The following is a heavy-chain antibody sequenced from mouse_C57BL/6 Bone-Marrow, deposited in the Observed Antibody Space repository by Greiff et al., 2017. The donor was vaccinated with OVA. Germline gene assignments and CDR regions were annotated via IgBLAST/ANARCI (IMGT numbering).Heavy chain of an antibody. CDR3: SRNGGLRKCAY. CDR2: IWSGGST. D-gene: IGHD1-3*01. J-gene: IGHJ3*01. V-gene: IGHV2-2*01. Sequence: QVQLQQSGPGLVQPSQSLSITCTVSGFSLTSYGVHWVRQSPGKGLEWMGVIWSGGSTDYHAAFISRLSISKNNSKSQFFFKINSLQADDTSIYYCSRNGGLRKCAYWGQGTLVTVSA. CDR1: GFSLTSYG.